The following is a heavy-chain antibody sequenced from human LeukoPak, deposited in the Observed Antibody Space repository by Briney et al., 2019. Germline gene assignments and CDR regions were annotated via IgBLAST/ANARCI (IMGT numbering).Heavy chain of an antibody. V-gene: IGHV4-59*01. CDR1: GGSISTYY. CDR3: VRAYYDSSGYFKIDY. J-gene: IGHJ4*02. CDR2: IYYRGTT. Sequence: SVTLSLTCTVSGGSISTYYWSWIRQPPGKGLERIGYIYYRGTTDYDPSLKSRVTLSVDTSKTQFSLKLSSVTAADTAVYYCVRAYYDSSGYFKIDYWGQGTLVTVSS. D-gene: IGHD3-22*01.